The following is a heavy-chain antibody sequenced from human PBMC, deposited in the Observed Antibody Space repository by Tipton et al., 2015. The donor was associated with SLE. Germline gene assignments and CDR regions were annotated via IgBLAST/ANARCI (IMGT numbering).Heavy chain of an antibody. Sequence: SLRLSCTASGVTVSSNYMSWVRQAPGKGLEWVAVISYDGSNKNYGDSVKGRFTISRDNSKNTLYLQMNSLRAEDTAVYYCVPMSGVIGGGGFDYWGQGTLVTVSS. CDR3: VPMSGVIGGGGFDY. D-gene: IGHD2-15*01. CDR2: ISYDGSNK. J-gene: IGHJ4*02. CDR1: GVTVSSNY. V-gene: IGHV3-30*03.